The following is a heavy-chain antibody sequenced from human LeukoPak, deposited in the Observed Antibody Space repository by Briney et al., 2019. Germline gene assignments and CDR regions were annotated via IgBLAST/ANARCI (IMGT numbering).Heavy chain of an antibody. Sequence: DPGGSLRLSCAASGFTFSSYWMSWVRQAPGKGLEWVANIKQDGSEKYYVHSVKGRFTISRDNAKNSLYLQMNSLRAEDTAVYYCAKDKGVVVPAAMDYWDQGTLVTVSS. V-gene: IGHV3-7*03. CDR3: AKDKGVVVPAAMDY. CDR2: IKQDGSEK. J-gene: IGHJ4*02. D-gene: IGHD2-2*01. CDR1: GFTFSSYW.